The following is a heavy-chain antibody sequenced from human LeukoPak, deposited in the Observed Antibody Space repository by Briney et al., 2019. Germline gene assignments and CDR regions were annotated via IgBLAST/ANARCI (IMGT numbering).Heavy chain of an antibody. D-gene: IGHD6-13*01. Sequence: GGSLRLSCAASGFTFSSYWMSWVRQAPGKGLEWVANIKQDGSEKYYVDSVKGRFTISRDNAKNSLYLQMNSLRAEDTAVYYCATGYSSSWYGRYYYYGMDVWGQGTTVTVSS. CDR3: ATGYSSSWYGRYYYYGMDV. CDR1: GFTFSSYW. J-gene: IGHJ6*02. CDR2: IKQDGSEK. V-gene: IGHV3-7*01.